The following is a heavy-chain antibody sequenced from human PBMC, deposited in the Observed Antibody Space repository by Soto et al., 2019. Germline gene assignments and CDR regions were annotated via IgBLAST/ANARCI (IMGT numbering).Heavy chain of an antibody. CDR3: ARSQGSSTSLEIYYYYYYGMDV. Sequence: QVQLVQSGAEVQKPGSSVKVSCKAPGGTFSSYAISWVRQAPGQGLEWMGGIIPISETTNYAQKFQGRVTITADESKSTAYMELSSLRSEDTAVYYCARSQGSSTSLEIYYYYYYGMDVWGQGTTVTVSS. D-gene: IGHD2-2*01. CDR2: IIPISETT. V-gene: IGHV1-69*01. J-gene: IGHJ6*02. CDR1: GGTFSSYA.